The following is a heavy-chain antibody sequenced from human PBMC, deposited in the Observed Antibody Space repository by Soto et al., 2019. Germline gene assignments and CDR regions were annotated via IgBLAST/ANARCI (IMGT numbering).Heavy chain of an antibody. Sequence: QITLKESGHTLVKPTQTLTLTCTFSGFSLSSIGVGVGWIRQPPGKALEWLGILYWDDDKHYSPSLKCRISIAKDTSKDQVVLTLTNMDPVDTATYYCAHTIVVVPTAHDAFDVWGQGTMVTVSS. CDR2: LYWDDDK. CDR1: GFSLSSIGVG. V-gene: IGHV2-5*02. CDR3: AHTIVVVPTAHDAFDV. J-gene: IGHJ3*01. D-gene: IGHD2-2*01.